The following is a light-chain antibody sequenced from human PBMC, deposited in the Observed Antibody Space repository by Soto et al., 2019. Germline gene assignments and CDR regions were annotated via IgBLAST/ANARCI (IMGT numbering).Light chain of an antibody. CDR3: SSSTSNSVI. Sequence: QSVLTQPASVSGSPGQSITISCTGTSSDVGGSNYVSWYQQYPGKAPKLMIYEVSNRPSGVSNRFSGSKSGNTASLTISGLQAEDEADYYCSSSTSNSVIFGGGTKVTVL. V-gene: IGLV2-14*01. CDR2: EVS. J-gene: IGLJ2*01. CDR1: SSDVGGSNY.